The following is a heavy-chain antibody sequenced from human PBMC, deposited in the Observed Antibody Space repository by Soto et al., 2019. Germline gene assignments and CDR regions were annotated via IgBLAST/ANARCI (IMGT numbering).Heavy chain of an antibody. J-gene: IGHJ6*03. CDR1: GGSISSSSYY. V-gene: IGHV4-39*01. D-gene: IGHD5-12*01. CDR3: ARLGDGYDTPYYYYMDV. CDR2: IYYSGST. Sequence: SETLSLTCTVSGGSISSSSYYWGWIRQPPGKGLEWIGSIYYSGSTYYNPSLKNRVTISVDTSKNQYSLKLSTVTAADTSVYYCARLGDGYDTPYYYYMDVWGKGTTVTVSS.